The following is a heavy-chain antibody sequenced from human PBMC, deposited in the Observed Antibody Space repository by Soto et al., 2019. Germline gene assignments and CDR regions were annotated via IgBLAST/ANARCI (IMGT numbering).Heavy chain of an antibody. V-gene: IGHV4-34*01. Sequence: SETLSLTCAVYGGSFSGYYWSWIRQPPGKGLEWIGEINHSGSTNYNPSLKSRVTISVDTSKNQFSLKLSSVTTADTAVYYCARVLGTVTTAYFDYWGQGTLVTVSS. CDR3: ARVLGTVTTAYFDY. J-gene: IGHJ4*02. CDR1: GGSFSGYY. D-gene: IGHD4-4*01. CDR2: INHSGST.